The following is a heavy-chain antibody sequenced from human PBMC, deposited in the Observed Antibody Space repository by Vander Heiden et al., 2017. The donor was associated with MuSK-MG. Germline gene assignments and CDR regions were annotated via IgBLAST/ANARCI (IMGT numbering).Heavy chain of an antibody. D-gene: IGHD4-17*01. CDR2: IFSNDEK. CDR3: ARGPTVVTGDHDAFDI. V-gene: IGHV2-26*01. J-gene: IGHJ3*02. Sequence: QVTLKESGPVLVKPTETLTLTCTVSGSSLSNARMGVSWIRQPPGKALEWLAHIFSNDEKSYSTSLKSRLTISKDTSKSQVVLTMTNMDPVDTATYYCARGPTVVTGDHDAFDIWGQGTMVTVSS. CDR1: GSSLSNARMG.